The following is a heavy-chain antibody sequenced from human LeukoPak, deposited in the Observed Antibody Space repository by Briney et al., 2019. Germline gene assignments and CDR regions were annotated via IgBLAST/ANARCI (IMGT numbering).Heavy chain of an antibody. Sequence: PSETLSLTCTVSGDSISNNIWWSWVRQPPGKGLEWIGEIFHSGGTNYNPSLKSRVTISLDKSKNQVALRVDSLTAADTAVYYCAKNAWYCLDYWGQGTLVTVSS. CDR2: IFHSGGT. D-gene: IGHD6-13*01. J-gene: IGHJ4*02. V-gene: IGHV4-4*02. CDR1: GDSISNNIW. CDR3: AKNAWYCLDY.